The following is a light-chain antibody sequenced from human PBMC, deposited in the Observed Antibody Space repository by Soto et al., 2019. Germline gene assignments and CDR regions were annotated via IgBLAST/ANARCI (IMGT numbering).Light chain of an antibody. J-gene: IGKJ1*01. Sequence: IQLTQSPSSLSASVGDRVTITCRASPAIASFLAWYQQKPGTAPKLLSYDAATLQSGGPSRFSGSRSGTEYTLTIGSLQPEDFATYYCQQLNGSPWTFGQGTKVEI. CDR1: PAIASF. V-gene: IGKV1-9*01. CDR2: DAA. CDR3: QQLNGSPWT.